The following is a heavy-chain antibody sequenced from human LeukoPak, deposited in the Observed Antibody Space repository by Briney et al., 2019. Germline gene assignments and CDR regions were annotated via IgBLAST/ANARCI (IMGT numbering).Heavy chain of an antibody. CDR1: GYTFTGYY. D-gene: IGHD2-8*01. V-gene: IGHV1-2*02. J-gene: IGHJ5*02. CDR2: INPNTRGT. Sequence: SVRVSCKASGYTFTGYYMHWGRQAPRQGLGWMGGINPNTRGTNYAQKFHARVNLTSDTPITTASMEMGRLRSADTSVYYCARGIYCTNSVCNTGTWFDPWGQGTLVTVSS. CDR3: ARGIYCTNSVCNTGTWFDP.